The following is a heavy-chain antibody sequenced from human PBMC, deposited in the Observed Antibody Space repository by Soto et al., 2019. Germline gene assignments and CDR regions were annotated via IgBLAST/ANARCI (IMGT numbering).Heavy chain of an antibody. V-gene: IGHV3-74*01. CDR2: IKGDGSET. CDR1: GITVSGYW. Sequence: PGXSLRLSCAASGITVSGYWMHWVRQAPGKGLVWVSRIKGDGSETTYADSVKGRFTVSRDDAKNTVYLKMNSLRAEDTAVYYCARSDWFDPWGQGTLVTVSS. J-gene: IGHJ5*02. CDR3: ARSDWFDP.